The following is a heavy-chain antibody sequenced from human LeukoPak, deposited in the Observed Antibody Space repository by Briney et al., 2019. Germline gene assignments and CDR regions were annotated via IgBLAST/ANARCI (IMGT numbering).Heavy chain of an antibody. CDR3: ARRTYYYDSSGYYYGEVQSYFDY. D-gene: IGHD3-22*01. CDR2: ISSSGSTI. CDR1: GFTFSDYY. J-gene: IGHJ4*02. Sequence: GGSLRLSCAASGFTFSDYYMSWIRQAPGKGLEWVSYISSSGSTIYYADSVKGRFTISRDNAKNSLYLQMNSLRAEDTAVYYCARRTYYYDSSGYYYGEVQSYFDYWGQGTLVTVSS. V-gene: IGHV3-11*01.